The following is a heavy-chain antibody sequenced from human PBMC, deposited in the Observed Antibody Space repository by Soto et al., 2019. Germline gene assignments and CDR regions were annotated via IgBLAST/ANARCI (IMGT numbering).Heavy chain of an antibody. CDR2: ISSTGNTI. CDR3: ARDDGGMTTVSY. J-gene: IGHJ4*02. V-gene: IGHV3-48*04. CDR1: GFTFSTYS. Sequence: GGSLRLSCAASGFTFSTYSMNWVRQAPGKGLEWVSYISSTGNTIYYADSVKGRFTISRDNAKNSLYLQMNSLRAEDTAVYYCARDDGGMTTVSYWGQGTLVTVSS. D-gene: IGHD4-17*01.